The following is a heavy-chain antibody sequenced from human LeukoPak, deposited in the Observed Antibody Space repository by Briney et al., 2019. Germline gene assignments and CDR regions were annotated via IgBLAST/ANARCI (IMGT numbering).Heavy chain of an antibody. CDR2: ITGNGGST. CDR3: DYQGN. D-gene: IGHD5-12*01. V-gene: IGHV3-23*01. CDR1: GFTFRTYA. Sequence: GGSLRLSCAASGFTFRTYAMTWVRQAPGKGLEWVSSITGNGGSTYYADSVKGRFSISRDRDSGKILVYLDMNSLRDEDTGVYYCDYQGNWGPGTLVTVSS. J-gene: IGHJ1*01.